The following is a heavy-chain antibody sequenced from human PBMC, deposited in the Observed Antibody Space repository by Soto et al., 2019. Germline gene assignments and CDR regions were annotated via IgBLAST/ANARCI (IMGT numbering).Heavy chain of an antibody. CDR3: ARDKDRVQLGGNYYYVMDV. V-gene: IGHV1-69*12. CDR2: IIPIFGTA. J-gene: IGHJ6*01. Sequence: QVQLVQSGAEVMQPGSSVRVSCKAAGGTFSSSAISWVRQAPGQGLEWMGGIIPIFGTADYAQKFQGRVTITADESTTTADMELGSLRSEGKDVYFCARDKDRVQLGGNYYYVMDVW. CDR1: GGTFSSSA. D-gene: IGHD3-3*02.